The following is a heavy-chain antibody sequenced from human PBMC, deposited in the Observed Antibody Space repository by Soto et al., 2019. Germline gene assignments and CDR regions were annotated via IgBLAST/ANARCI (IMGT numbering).Heavy chain of an antibody. Sequence: QVQLVQSGAEVKKPGASVKVSCKASGYTFTGYYMHWVRQAPGQGLEWMGWINPNSGGTNYAQKFQGRVTMTRDTSISTAYMELSRLRSDDTAVYYCARDLRGSYPLYYFDYWGQGTLVPVSS. CDR3: ARDLRGSYPLYYFDY. D-gene: IGHD1-26*01. CDR1: GYTFTGYY. J-gene: IGHJ4*02. CDR2: INPNSGGT. V-gene: IGHV1-2*02.